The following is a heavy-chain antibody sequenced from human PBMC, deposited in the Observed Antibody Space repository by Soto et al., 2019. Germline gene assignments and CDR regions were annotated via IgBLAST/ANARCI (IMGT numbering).Heavy chain of an antibody. V-gene: IGHV4-31*03. D-gene: IGHD6-13*01. CDR3: ARVYRQSGYSSSWVFDY. CDR2: NFYSGST. CDR1: GGSINRGGYY. J-gene: IGHJ4*02. Sequence: QVQLQESGPGLVKPSQTLSLICTVSGGSINRGGYYWNWIRQHPGKGLEWIGYNFYSGSTYYNPFLRSRVTISPATSETHFSLDLSSVTAADTAVYFCARVYRQSGYSSSWVFDYWGQGTLVNVSS.